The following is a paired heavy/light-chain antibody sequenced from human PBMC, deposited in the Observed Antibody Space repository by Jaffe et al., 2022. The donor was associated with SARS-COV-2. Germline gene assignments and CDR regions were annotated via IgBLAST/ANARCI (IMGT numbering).Light chain of an antibody. V-gene: IGKV3-11*01. J-gene: IGKJ2*01. CDR1: QSVSSN. Sequence: EIVLTQSPATLSLSPGERATLSCRASQSVSSNLAWYQQKPGQAPRLLIYDASNRATGIPARFSGSGSGTDFTLTISSLEPEDFAVYYCQQRSNWPYTFGQGTKLEIK. CDR2: DAS. CDR3: QQRSNWPYT.
Heavy chain of an antibody. J-gene: IGHJ4*02. D-gene: IGHD5-12*01. CDR2: ISSGSTTI. Sequence: EVQLVESGGGLVQPGGSLRLSCAASGFTFTSYSMTWVRRAPGKGLEWVSYISSGSTTIYYADSVKGRFTISRDNAKNSLYLQMNSLRDEDTAVYYCARANRYYFDYWGQGTLVTVSS. CDR3: ARANRYYFDY. V-gene: IGHV3-48*02. CDR1: GFTFTSYS.